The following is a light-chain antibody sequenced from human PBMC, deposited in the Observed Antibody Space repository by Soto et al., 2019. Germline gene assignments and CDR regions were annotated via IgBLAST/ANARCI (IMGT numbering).Light chain of an antibody. Sequence: DIQMTQSPSTLSASVGDRVTITCRASQSTSRWLAWYQQKPGKAPKLLIYKASNLESGVPSRFSARGSGTEFTLSISSLQPDDFATYYCQQYSSYWTFGQGTKVDI. CDR3: QQYSSYWT. J-gene: IGKJ1*01. V-gene: IGKV1-5*03. CDR1: QSTSRW. CDR2: KAS.